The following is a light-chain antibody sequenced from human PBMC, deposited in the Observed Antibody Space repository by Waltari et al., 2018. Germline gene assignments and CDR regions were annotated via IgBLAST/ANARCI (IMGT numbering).Light chain of an antibody. CDR2: GAS. J-gene: IGKJ2*01. CDR1: QSLTKRY. CDR3: QQYGSSIMYT. V-gene: IGKV3-20*01. Sequence: VLTQSPGSLSLSPGESATLSCRASQSLTKRYLAWYQQKLGQAPRLLIYGASSRAAGIPDRFSGSGSGTDFTLTISRLESEDFAVYYCQQYGSSIMYTFGQGTKLEIK.